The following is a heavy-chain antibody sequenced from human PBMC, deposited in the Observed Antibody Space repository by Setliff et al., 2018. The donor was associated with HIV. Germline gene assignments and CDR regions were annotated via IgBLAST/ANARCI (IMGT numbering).Heavy chain of an antibody. J-gene: IGHJ4*02. D-gene: IGHD6-19*01. CDR1: GFTFSTYT. V-gene: IGHV3-48*04. Sequence: PGGSLILSCAASGFTFSTYTMNWVRQAPGKGLEWVSYISSSGNTIYYADSVKGRFTMSRDNAKDSVYLQMNTLRVEDAAVYYCAREATPRHSSGWVYFDYWGQGMMVTVSS. CDR3: AREATPRHSSGWVYFDY. CDR2: ISSSGNTI.